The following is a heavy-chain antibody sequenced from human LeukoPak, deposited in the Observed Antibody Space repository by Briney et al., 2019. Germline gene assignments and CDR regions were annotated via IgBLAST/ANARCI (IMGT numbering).Heavy chain of an antibody. D-gene: IGHD1-26*01. J-gene: IGHJ4*02. Sequence: ASVNVSCKTSGYTFTSYNINWVRQAPGQGLEWMGWISAYSGNTNYAQKLQGRVTMTTDTSTNTAYMDLRCLISDDTAVYYCARDRGIVGAKPIFDNWGQGTLVTVSS. CDR3: ARDRGIVGAKPIFDN. CDR1: GYTFTSYN. CDR2: ISAYSGNT. V-gene: IGHV1-18*01.